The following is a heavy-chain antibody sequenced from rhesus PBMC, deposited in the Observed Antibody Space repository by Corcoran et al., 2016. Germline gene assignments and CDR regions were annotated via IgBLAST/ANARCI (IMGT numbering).Heavy chain of an antibody. J-gene: IGHJ4*01. D-gene: IGHD6-25*01. Sequence: QVQLQESGPGLVKPSETLSLTCAVSGYSISSGYYWSWIRQPPGKGLEWIGYIPYSGGTSYNPSLKSRVTISRDTSKNQFSLKLSSVTAADTAVYYCAREGVRQLKLDYFDYWGQGVLVTVSS. CDR3: AREGVRQLKLDYFDY. V-gene: IGHV4-122*02. CDR2: IPYSGGT. CDR1: GYSISSGYY.